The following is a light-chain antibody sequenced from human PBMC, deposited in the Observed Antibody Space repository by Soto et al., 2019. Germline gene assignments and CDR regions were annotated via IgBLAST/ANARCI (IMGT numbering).Light chain of an antibody. CDR2: GAS. V-gene: IGKV3-15*01. Sequence: EIVMTQSPATLSVSPGERATLSCRARQSVSSNLAWYQQKPGQAPRLLIYGASTRATGIPARFSGSGSGTDFTLTVSSLQSEDFAVYYCQQYNNWPPGTFGQGTKLEIK. CDR3: QQYNNWPPGT. CDR1: QSVSSN. J-gene: IGKJ2*01.